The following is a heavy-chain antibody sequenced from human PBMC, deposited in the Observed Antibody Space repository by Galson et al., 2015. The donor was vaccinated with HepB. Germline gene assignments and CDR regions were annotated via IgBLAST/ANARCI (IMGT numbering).Heavy chain of an antibody. CDR1: GFTFSIHA. Sequence: SLRLSCAASGFTFSIHAMSWVRQAPGKGLECVSYISTSSTIYYEDSVKGRFTISRDNAKNSLYLQMNSLRDEDTAVYYCVRSRGGSLWGQGTLVTVSS. CDR3: VRSRGGSL. D-gene: IGHD3-10*01. J-gene: IGHJ4*02. CDR2: ISTSSTI. V-gene: IGHV3-48*02.